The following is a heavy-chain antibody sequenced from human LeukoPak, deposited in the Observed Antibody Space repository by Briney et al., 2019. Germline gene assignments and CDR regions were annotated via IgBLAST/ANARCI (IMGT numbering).Heavy chain of an antibody. D-gene: IGHD6-6*01. CDR3: ARDQSIAARSRYFDY. CDR2: ISSSSSYI. Sequence: GGSLRLSCAASGFTFSDHVMSWVRQAPGKGLEWVSSISSSSSYIYYADSVKGRFTISRDNAKNSLYLQMNSLRAEDTAVYYCARDQSIAARSRYFDYWGQGTLVTVSS. V-gene: IGHV3-21*01. CDR1: GFTFSDHV. J-gene: IGHJ4*02.